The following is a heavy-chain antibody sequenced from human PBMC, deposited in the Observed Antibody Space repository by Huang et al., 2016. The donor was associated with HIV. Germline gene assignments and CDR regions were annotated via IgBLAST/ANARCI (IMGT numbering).Heavy chain of an antibody. Sequence: QVQLQESGPGLVKPSETLSLTCTVSGGSLSSYYWSWSRQPPGQGLEWIGYIYYSGSTNYNPSLKSRVTISVDTSKNQFSLRLSSVTAADTAVYYCASASIAARRWFDPWGQGSLVTVSS. J-gene: IGHJ5*02. CDR1: GGSLSSYY. CDR2: IYYSGST. D-gene: IGHD6-6*01. V-gene: IGHV4-59*01. CDR3: ASASIAARRWFDP.